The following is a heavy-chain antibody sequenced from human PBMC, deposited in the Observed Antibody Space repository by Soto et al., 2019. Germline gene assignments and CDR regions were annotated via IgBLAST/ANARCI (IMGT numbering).Heavy chain of an antibody. J-gene: IGHJ3*02. CDR1: GFTFSSYS. D-gene: IGHD6-19*01. CDR2: ISSSSSYI. CDR3: ARDLEAVGEPDAFDI. V-gene: IGHV3-21*01. Sequence: PGGSLRLSCAASGFTFSSYSMNWVRQAPGKGLEWVSSISSSSSYIYYADSVKGRFTISRDNAKNSLYLQMNSLRAEDTAVYYCARDLEAVGEPDAFDIWGQGTMVTVSS.